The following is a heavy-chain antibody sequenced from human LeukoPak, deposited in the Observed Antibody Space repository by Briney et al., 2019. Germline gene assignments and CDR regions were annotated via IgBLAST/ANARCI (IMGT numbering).Heavy chain of an antibody. CDR3: ARDSQRYYYDSSGYYWNWFDP. CDR2: INPNTGDT. CDR1: GYTFTGYY. Sequence: ASVKVSCKASGYTFTGYYMHWVRQAPGQGLEWMGWINPNTGDTNYAQKFQGRVTMTRDTSISTAYMELSRLRSDDTAVYYCARDSQRYYYDSSGYYWNWFDPWGQGTLDTVSS. V-gene: IGHV1-2*02. D-gene: IGHD3-22*01. J-gene: IGHJ5*02.